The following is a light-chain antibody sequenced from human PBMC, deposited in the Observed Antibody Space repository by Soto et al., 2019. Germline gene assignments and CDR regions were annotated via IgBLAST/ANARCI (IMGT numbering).Light chain of an antibody. CDR3: QQYGSSPPIT. CDR2: GAS. Sequence: EIVLTQSPGTLSLSPGERATLSCRASQSVSSSYLAWYQQKPGQAPRLLIYGASSRATGIPDRFSGSGSGTDFTLTISRLEPEDFAVCYCQQYGSSPPITFGQGTRLEI. CDR1: QSVSSSY. J-gene: IGKJ5*01. V-gene: IGKV3-20*01.